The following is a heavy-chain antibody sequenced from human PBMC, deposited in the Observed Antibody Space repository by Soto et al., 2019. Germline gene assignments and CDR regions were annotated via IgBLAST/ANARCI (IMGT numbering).Heavy chain of an antibody. D-gene: IGHD3-16*02. Sequence: GASVKVSCKASGYTFTSYGISWVRQAPGQRLEWMGWISAYNGNTNYAQKLQGRVTMTTDTSTSTAYMELRSLRPDDTAVYYCARVPANYDYVWGSYRSPFYFDYWGQGTLVTVSS. CDR3: ARVPANYDYVWGSYRSPFYFDY. V-gene: IGHV1-18*04. J-gene: IGHJ4*02. CDR2: ISAYNGNT. CDR1: GYTFTSYG.